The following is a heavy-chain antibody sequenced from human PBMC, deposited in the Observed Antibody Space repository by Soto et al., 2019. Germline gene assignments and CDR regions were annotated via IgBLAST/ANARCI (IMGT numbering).Heavy chain of an antibody. D-gene: IGHD3-22*01. Sequence: GESVKISCKVSGYSFIAHWIAWVLQMPGEGLEWMGIINPADSDIRYSPSFQGQVTISVDKSINTAYLQWSSLKASDTATYYCTRPQSSGWYDFWGQGTLVTVSS. J-gene: IGHJ5*01. CDR2: INPADSDI. CDR1: GYSFIAHW. CDR3: TRPQSSGWYDF. V-gene: IGHV5-51*01.